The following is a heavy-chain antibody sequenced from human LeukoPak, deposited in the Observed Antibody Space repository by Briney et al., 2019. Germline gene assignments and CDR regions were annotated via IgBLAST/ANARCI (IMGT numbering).Heavy chain of an antibody. CDR3: AREGGDFDILTGYYSS. D-gene: IGHD3-9*01. CDR1: GFTFSSYW. Sequence: PGGSLRLSCAASGFTFSSYWMHWVRQAPGKGLVRVSSINSDGSSTSYADSVKGRCTISRDNAKNTLYLQMNSLRAEDTAVYYCAREGGDFDILTGYYSSWGQGTLVTVSS. CDR2: INSDGSST. J-gene: IGHJ4*02. V-gene: IGHV3-74*01.